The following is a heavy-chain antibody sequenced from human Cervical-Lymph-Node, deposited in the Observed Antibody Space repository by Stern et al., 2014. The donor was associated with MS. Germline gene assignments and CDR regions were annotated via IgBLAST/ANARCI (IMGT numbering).Heavy chain of an antibody. CDR2: IHSSGST. Sequence: QLQLQESGPGLVKPSQTLSLTCTVFGGSISSGNYYWSWIRQPAGEGLEWIGRIHSSGSTQYNPPLKSRVTISADTSTNQFSLRRSSVTAADTAVYYCARGNYDVLTDNGGHGFDIWGQGTMVTVSS. CDR1: GGSISSGNYY. V-gene: IGHV4-61*02. CDR3: ARGNYDVLTDNGGHGFDI. J-gene: IGHJ3*02. D-gene: IGHD3-9*01.